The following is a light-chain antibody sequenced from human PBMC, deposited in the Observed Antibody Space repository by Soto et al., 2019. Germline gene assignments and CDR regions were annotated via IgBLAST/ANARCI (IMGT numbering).Light chain of an antibody. Sequence: EIVLTQSSGTLALSPGERATLSCRASQSVDSKYFSWYQQKPGQAPRLLIYGGSRRATGVPDRFSGAGSGTDFTLTISRLEPEDFALYYCQQHDILPITFGQGTRLEIK. CDR3: QQHDILPIT. V-gene: IGKV3-20*01. CDR1: QSVDSKY. CDR2: GGS. J-gene: IGKJ5*01.